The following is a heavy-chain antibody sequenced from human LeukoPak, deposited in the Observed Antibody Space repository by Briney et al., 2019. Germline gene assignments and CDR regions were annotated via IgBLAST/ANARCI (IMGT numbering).Heavy chain of an antibody. Sequence: GGSLRLSCAASGFTFSSYGMHWVRQAPGKGLEWVSYISSSSSTIYYADSMKGRFTISRDNAKNSLYLQINSLRAEDTAVYYCARDRFGGSFDYWGQGTLVTVSS. CDR3: ARDRFGGSFDY. J-gene: IGHJ4*02. CDR2: ISSSSSTI. D-gene: IGHD1-26*01. V-gene: IGHV3-48*01. CDR1: GFTFSSYG.